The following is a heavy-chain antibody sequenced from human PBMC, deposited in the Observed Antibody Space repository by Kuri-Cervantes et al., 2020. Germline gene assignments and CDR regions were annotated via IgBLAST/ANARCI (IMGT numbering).Heavy chain of an antibody. Sequence: ASVKVSCKASGYTFTSYGTSWVRQAPGQGLEWMGWISAYNGNTKYAQKLQGRVTMTTDTSTSTAYMELRSLRSDDTAVYYCARQAPYYYGMDVWGQGTTVTVSS. CDR1: GYTFTSYG. J-gene: IGHJ6*02. CDR3: ARQAPYYYGMDV. V-gene: IGHV1-18*01. CDR2: ISAYNGNT.